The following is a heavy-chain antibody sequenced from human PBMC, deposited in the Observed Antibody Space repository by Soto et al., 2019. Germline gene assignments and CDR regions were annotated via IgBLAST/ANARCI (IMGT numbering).Heavy chain of an antibody. J-gene: IGHJ6*02. CDR3: ARYSYGHYYYYGMDV. V-gene: IGHV4-61*01. Sequence: SETLSLTCTVSGGSVSSGSYYLSWIRQPPGKGLEWIGYIYYSGSTNYNPSLKSRVTISVDTSKNQFSLKLSSVTAADTAVYYCARYSYGHYYYYGMDVWGQGTTVTVSS. D-gene: IGHD5-18*01. CDR2: IYYSGST. CDR1: GGSVSSGSYY.